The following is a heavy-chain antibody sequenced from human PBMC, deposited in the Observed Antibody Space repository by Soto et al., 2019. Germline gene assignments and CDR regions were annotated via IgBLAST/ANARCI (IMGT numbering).Heavy chain of an antibody. Sequence: GESLKISCKGSGYSFTSYWITWVRQMPGKGLEWMGRIDPSDSYTNYSPSFRGHVTISADMSISTAYLQWSSLKASDTAMYYCARSPPGITTDSFDIWGQGTMVTVSS. J-gene: IGHJ3*02. V-gene: IGHV5-10-1*01. CDR2: IDPSDSYT. CDR3: ARSPPGITTDSFDI. CDR1: GYSFTSYW. D-gene: IGHD3-10*01.